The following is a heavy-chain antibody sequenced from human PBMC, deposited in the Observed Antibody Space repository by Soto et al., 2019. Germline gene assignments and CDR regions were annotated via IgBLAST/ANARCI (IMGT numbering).Heavy chain of an antibody. CDR3: ARGSLGYSSGWYGWFDP. CDR2: INHSGST. Sequence: QVQLQQWGAGLLKLSETLSLTCAVYGGSFSGYYWSWIRQPPGKGLEWIGEINHSGSTNYNPSLKSRVTISVDRAKYQFSLKLSSVTSADTAVYYCARGSLGYSSGWYGWFDPWGQGTLFTVSS. CDR1: GGSFSGYY. V-gene: IGHV4-34*01. J-gene: IGHJ5*02. D-gene: IGHD6-19*01.